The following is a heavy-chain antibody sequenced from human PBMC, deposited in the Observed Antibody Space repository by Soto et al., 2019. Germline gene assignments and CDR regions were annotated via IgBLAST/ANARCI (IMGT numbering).Heavy chain of an antibody. CDR2: IYYSGST. CDR3: ARGGDYYNWFDP. J-gene: IGHJ5*02. V-gene: IGHV4-59*01. CDR1: GGSISSYY. D-gene: IGHD3-10*01. Sequence: SETLSLTCTVSGGSISSYYWSWIRQPPGKGLEWIGYIYYSGSTNYNPSLKSRVTISVDTSKNQFSLKLSSVTAADTAVYYCARGGDYYNWFDPWGQGTLVTVS.